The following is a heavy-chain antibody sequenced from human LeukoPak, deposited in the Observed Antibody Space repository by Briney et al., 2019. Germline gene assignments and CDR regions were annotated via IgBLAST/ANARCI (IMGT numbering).Heavy chain of an antibody. CDR3: ARVFGGAN. Sequence: GSLRLSCAASGFTVSSNYVNWVRQPPGKGLEWIGEIHHSGTTHYNPSLKTRVTISVDNSKNQFSLKLTSMTAADTAVYFCARVFGGANWGQGTLVTVSS. CDR2: IHHSGTT. D-gene: IGHD3-10*02. CDR1: GFTVSSNY. V-gene: IGHV4-4*01. J-gene: IGHJ4*02.